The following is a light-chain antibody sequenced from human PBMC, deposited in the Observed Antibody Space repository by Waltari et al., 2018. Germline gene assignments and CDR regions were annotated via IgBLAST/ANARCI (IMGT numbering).Light chain of an antibody. V-gene: IGKV3-15*01. CDR2: DAS. CDR3: QQYNRWPPIT. CDR1: QSVSSN. Sequence: EIVMTQSPATLSVSPGETATLSCRASQSVSSNVAWYQKKPGQAPRLLIYDASTRATSIPAKFRGSGSGTEFTLTISSLQSEDFAVYYCQQYNRWPPITFGHGTRLKIK. J-gene: IGKJ5*01.